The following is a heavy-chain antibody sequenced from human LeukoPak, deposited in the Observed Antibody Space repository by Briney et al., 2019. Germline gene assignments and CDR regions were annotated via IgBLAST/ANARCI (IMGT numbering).Heavy chain of an antibody. D-gene: IGHD3-22*01. CDR3: ARRSATGYYEVDY. V-gene: IGHV5-51*01. Sequence: GESLKISCKGSGYNFNLYWIAWVRQMPGKGLESMGIIQPGNSDIRYSPSFQGQVTISADKSLSTAYLQWSSLKASDTAMYYCARRSATGYYEVDYWGQGTLVTVSS. CDR1: GYNFNLYW. CDR2: IQPGNSDI. J-gene: IGHJ4*02.